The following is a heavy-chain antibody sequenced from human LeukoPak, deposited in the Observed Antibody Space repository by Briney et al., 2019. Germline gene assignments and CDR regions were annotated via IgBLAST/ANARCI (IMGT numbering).Heavy chain of an antibody. Sequence: GASVKVSCKASGYTFTGDYMHRVRQAPGQGLEWMGWINPNSGDTKYARKFQGRVTMTRDTSISTAYMELSRLTSDDTAVYYCARDFAYCSGTDCYTLYYFGHWGPRTLVTVSS. J-gene: IGHJ4*02. CDR2: INPNSGDT. D-gene: IGHD2-2*02. CDR1: GYTFTGDY. V-gene: IGHV1-2*02. CDR3: ARDFAYCSGTDCYTLYYFGH.